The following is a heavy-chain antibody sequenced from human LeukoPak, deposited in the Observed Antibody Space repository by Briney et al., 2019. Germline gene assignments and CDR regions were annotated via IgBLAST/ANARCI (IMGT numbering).Heavy chain of an antibody. J-gene: IGHJ3*02. D-gene: IGHD3-22*01. CDR2: VDPEDGET. Sequence: ASVKVSCKVSGYTFTDYYMHWVPQAPGKGLEWMGLVDPEDGETIYAEKFQGRVTITADTSTDTAYMELSSLRSEDTAVYYCATDRRSSGYYGAFDIWGQGTMVTVSS. CDR3: ATDRRSSGYYGAFDI. CDR1: GYTFTDYY. V-gene: IGHV1-69-2*01.